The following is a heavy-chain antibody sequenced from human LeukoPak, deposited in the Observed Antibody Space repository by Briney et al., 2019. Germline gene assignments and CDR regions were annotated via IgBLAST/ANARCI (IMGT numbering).Heavy chain of an antibody. D-gene: IGHD6-19*01. CDR3: ASTYSSGWPFDY. CDR2: IYYSGTT. V-gene: IGHV4-30-4*07. CDR1: GDSISSGGYS. J-gene: IGHJ4*02. Sequence: SETLSLTCAVSGDSISSGGYSWSWIRQPPGKGLEWIGYIYYSGTTYYNPSLKRRVTMSVDTSKNQFSLKLSSVTAADTAVYYCASTYSSGWPFDYWGQGTLVTVSS.